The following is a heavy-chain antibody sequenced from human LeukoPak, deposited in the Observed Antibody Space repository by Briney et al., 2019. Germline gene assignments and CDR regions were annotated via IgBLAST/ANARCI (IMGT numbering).Heavy chain of an antibody. J-gene: IGHJ4*02. Sequence: GGSLRLTCAASGFTFSSYWMHWVRHTPGKGLVWVSRIKGDGSSTSYADSVKGRFTISRDNAKNTLYLQMNSLRAEDTAVYYCARDGYSFGHDFDYWGQGTLVTVSS. CDR3: ARDGYSFGHDFDY. D-gene: IGHD5-18*01. CDR1: GFTFSSYW. V-gene: IGHV3-74*01. CDR2: IKGDGSST.